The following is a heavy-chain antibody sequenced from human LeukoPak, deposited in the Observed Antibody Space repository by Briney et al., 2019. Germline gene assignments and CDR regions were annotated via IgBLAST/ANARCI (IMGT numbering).Heavy chain of an antibody. V-gene: IGHV4-31*03. D-gene: IGHD4-11*01. CDR1: GGSISSGGYY. CDR3: ARDMTTVTYAFDI. J-gene: IGHJ3*02. CDR2: IYYSGSP. Sequence: SSETLSLTCTVSGGSISSGGYYWSWIRQHPGKGLEWIGYIYYSGSPYYNPFLKSRVTISVDTSKNQFSLKLSSVTAADTAVYYCARDMTTVTYAFDIWGQGTMVTVSS.